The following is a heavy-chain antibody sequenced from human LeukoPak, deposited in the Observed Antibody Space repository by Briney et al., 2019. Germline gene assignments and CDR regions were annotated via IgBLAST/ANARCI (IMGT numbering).Heavy chain of an antibody. J-gene: IGHJ1*01. D-gene: IGHD1-26*01. V-gene: IGHV4-39*07. CDR3: ARDYRLTQIQY. CDR1: GGSISSSSYY. Sequence: PSETLSLTCTVSGGSISSSSYYWVWIRQPPGKGLEWIGSIYYSGSTYYNPSLKSRVTISVDTSKNQFSLKLSSVTAEDTAVDYGARDYRLTQIQYWGQGTLVTVPS. CDR2: IYYSGST.